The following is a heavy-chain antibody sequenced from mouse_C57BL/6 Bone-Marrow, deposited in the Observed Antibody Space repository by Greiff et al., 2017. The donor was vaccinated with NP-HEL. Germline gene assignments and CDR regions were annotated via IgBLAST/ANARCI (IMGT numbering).Heavy chain of an antibody. J-gene: IGHJ2*01. D-gene: IGHD1-1*01. V-gene: IGHV8-8*01. CDR1: GFSLSTFGMG. CDR2: IWWDDDK. CDR3: ARIAYYYGSQDPYYFDY. Sequence: QVTLKECGPGILQPSQTLSLTCSFSGFSLSTFGMGVGWIRQPPGKGLEWLAHIWWDDDKYYNPALKSRRTISKDTSKNQAFLKIHHVDTADTATYYCARIAYYYGSQDPYYFDYWGQGTTLTVSS.